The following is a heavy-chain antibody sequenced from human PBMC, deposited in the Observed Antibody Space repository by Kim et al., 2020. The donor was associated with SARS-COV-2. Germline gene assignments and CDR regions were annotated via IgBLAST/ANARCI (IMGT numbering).Heavy chain of an antibody. CDR2: INHSGST. CDR3: ARAIGVGDY. J-gene: IGHJ4*02. CDR1: GGSFSGYY. V-gene: IGHV4-34*01. Sequence: SETLSLTCAVYGGSFSGYYWSWIRQPPGKGLEWIGEINHSGSTNYNPSLKSRVTISVDTSKNQFSLKLSSVTAADTAVYYCARAIGVGDYWGQGTLVTVSS. D-gene: IGHD3-10*01.